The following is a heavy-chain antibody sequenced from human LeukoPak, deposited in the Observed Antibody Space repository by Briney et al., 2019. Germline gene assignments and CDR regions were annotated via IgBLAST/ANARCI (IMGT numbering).Heavy chain of an antibody. Sequence: GGSLRLSCAASGFTFSDYYMSWIRQAPGKGLEWVSYISSSGSTIYYADSVKGRFTISRDNAKSSLYLQMNSLRAEDTAVYYCARDTQYYYDSSGYYWSPHFDYWGQGTLVTVSS. J-gene: IGHJ4*02. D-gene: IGHD3-22*01. CDR2: ISSSGSTI. CDR3: ARDTQYYYDSSGYYWSPHFDY. CDR1: GFTFSDYY. V-gene: IGHV3-11*04.